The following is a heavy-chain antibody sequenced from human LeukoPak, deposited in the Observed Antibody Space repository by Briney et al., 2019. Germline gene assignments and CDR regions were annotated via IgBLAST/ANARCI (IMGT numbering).Heavy chain of an antibody. CDR1: GGSISSYY. CDR2: IYYSGST. J-gene: IGHJ5*02. CDR3: ARRASYKAAEYWFDP. V-gene: IGHV4-59*08. Sequence: SDTLSLTCTVSGGSISSYYWSWIRQPPGKGLEGIGDIYYSGSTNYNPSLKSRVTISVDTSKNQFSLKLSSVTAADTAVYYCARRASYKAAEYWFDPWGQGTLVTVSS. D-gene: IGHD6-13*01.